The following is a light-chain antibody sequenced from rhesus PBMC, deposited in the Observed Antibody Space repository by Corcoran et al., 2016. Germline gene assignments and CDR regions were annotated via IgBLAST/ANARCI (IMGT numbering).Light chain of an antibody. V-gene: IGKV1-25*01. CDR1: QGISSY. CDR2: TAS. J-gene: IGKJ3*01. Sequence: DIQMTQSPSSLSASVGDTVTITCRASQGISSYLDWYQQKPGKAPKLLIYTASTFQSGVPSRFSGSGSGTDFTLTISSLQPEDFATYYCQQHNSYPFTFGPGTKLDIK. CDR3: QQHNSYPFT.